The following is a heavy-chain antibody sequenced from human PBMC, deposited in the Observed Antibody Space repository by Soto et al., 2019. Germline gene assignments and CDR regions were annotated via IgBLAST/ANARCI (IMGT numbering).Heavy chain of an antibody. CDR1: GYSFTTYG. J-gene: IGHJ4*02. V-gene: IGHV1-18*01. Sequence: QVQLVQSEAEVKNPGASVKVSCKASGYSFTTYGISWVRQAPGQGLEWMGWISAYNGNTTYEQKFQGRVTMTTDTSTSTAYMALRRRRSDDTAVYYCARIPYDFLWGTYPDWGQGTLVTVSS. CDR3: ARIPYDFLWGTYPD. CDR2: ISAYNGNT. D-gene: IGHD3-16*02.